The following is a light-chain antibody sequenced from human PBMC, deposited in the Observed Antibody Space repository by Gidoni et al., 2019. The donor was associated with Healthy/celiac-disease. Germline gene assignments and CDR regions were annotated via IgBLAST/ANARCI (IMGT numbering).Light chain of an antibody. CDR1: QSVSSY. Sequence: EIVLTQSPATLSLSPGERATLSCRASQSVSSYLAWYQQKPGQAPRLLIYDACNRATGIPARFIGSGSGTDFTLTISSLEPEDFAVYYCQQRSNWPRTFGQGTKVEIK. CDR2: DAC. J-gene: IGKJ1*01. V-gene: IGKV3-11*01. CDR3: QQRSNWPRT.